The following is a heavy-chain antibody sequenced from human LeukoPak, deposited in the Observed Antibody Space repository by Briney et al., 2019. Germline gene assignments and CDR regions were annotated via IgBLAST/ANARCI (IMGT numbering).Heavy chain of an antibody. Sequence: GRSLRLSCAASGFTFSSYVMHGVRQAPAKGLEWVAVISFYSTNKYYAHSVKGRFSISRDNSKNTLYLQMNSVRAEDTAVYYCAKDSSADDSSGYSYYFDYWGQGTLVTVSS. V-gene: IGHV3-30*18. CDR3: AKDSSADDSSGYSYYFDY. CDR2: ISFYSTNK. J-gene: IGHJ4*02. CDR1: GFTFSSYV. D-gene: IGHD3-22*01.